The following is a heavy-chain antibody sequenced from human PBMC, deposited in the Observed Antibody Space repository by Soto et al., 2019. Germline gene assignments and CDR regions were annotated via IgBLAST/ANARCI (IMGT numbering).Heavy chain of an antibody. CDR1: GFTFSKCG. CDR3: VKVDTIILVVKDAFDI. D-gene: IGHD3-22*01. J-gene: IGHJ3*02. CDR2: ISYVGRNK. Sequence: PGGSLRLSCAPSGFTFSKCGMHWVRQAQGKGMERETVISYVGRNKYYADSVRGRFTISRENSINTLYLQMNSLRDEETAFYYFVKVDTIILVVKDAFDIWGQGTMVTYSS. V-gene: IGHV3-30*18.